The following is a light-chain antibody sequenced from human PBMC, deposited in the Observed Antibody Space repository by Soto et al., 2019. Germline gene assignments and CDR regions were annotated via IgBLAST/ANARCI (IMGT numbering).Light chain of an antibody. J-gene: IGLJ2*01. Sequence: QSVLAQPPSVSGAPGQRVTISCTGSSSNIGAGYGVHWYQQFQGTAPKLLIYGNNNRPSGVPDRFSGSKSDSSASLAITGLQAEDEADDYCQSYDNSLSGVVFGGGTKLTVL. CDR3: QSYDNSLSGVV. CDR2: GNN. V-gene: IGLV1-40*01. CDR1: SSNIGAGYG.